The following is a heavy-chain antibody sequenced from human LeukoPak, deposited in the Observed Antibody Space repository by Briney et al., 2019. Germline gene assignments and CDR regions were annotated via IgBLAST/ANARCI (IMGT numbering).Heavy chain of an antibody. J-gene: IGHJ4*02. Sequence: TLSLTCTVSGDSVSIYYWSWIRQPPGKGLECIGYIYYRGNTNYNPSLKSRVTMAVDTSKNQFSLKVSSVTAADTAVYYCARAGNNWSFDYWGQGTLVTVSS. V-gene: IGHV4-59*02. D-gene: IGHD1-1*01. CDR1: GDSVSIYY. CDR2: IYYRGNT. CDR3: ARAGNNWSFDY.